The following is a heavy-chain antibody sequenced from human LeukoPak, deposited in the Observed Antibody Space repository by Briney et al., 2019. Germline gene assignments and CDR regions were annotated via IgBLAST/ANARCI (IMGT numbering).Heavy chain of an antibody. CDR2: IYPGDSET. D-gene: IGHD5-18*01. V-gene: IGHV5-51*01. Sequence: GESLKISCKGSGYSFTSNWIGWVRQMPGKGLEWMGIIYPGDSETRYSPSFQGQVTISADKSISTAYLQWSSLKASDTDMYYCARGYSYADFDYWGQGTLVTVSS. CDR3: ARGYSYADFDY. CDR1: GYSFTSNW. J-gene: IGHJ4*02.